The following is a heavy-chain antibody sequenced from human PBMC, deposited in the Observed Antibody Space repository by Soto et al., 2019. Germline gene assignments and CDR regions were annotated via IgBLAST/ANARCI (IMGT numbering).Heavy chain of an antibody. CDR1: GGSISSSSYY. V-gene: IGHV4-39*01. D-gene: IGHD2-2*01. J-gene: IGHJ6*02. CDR2: IYYSGST. Sequence: PSETLSLTCTVSGGSISSSSYYWGWIREPPGRGLEWIGSIYYSGSTYYNPSLKSRVTISVDTSKNQFSLKLSSVTAADTAVYYCARVTIAVVVGGMDVWGQGTTV. CDR3: ARVTIAVVVGGMDV.